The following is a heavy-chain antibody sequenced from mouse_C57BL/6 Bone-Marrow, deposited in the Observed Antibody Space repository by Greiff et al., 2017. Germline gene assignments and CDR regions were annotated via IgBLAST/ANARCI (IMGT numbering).Heavy chain of an antibody. CDR2: INPYNGGT. CDR1: GYTFTDYY. Sequence: VQLKESGPVLVKPGASVKMSCKASGYTFTDYYMNWVKQSHGKSLEWIGVINPYNGGTSYNQKFKGKATLTVDKSSSTAYMELNSLTSEDSAVYYCARWDGWLLPSTAMDYWGQGTSVTVSA. CDR3: ARWDGWLLPSTAMDY. V-gene: IGHV1-19*01. J-gene: IGHJ4*01. D-gene: IGHD2-3*01.